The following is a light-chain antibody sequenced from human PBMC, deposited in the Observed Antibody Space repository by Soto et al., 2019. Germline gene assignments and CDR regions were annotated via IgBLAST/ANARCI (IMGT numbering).Light chain of an antibody. CDR1: QSINTY. Sequence: DIQMTQSPSSLSASVGDRVTITCRASQSINTYLNWYQQKPGKAPNLLISTAYTLQSGVPSRFSGSGSGTDFTLTISGLQPEDCATYYCLQSYSAPFTFGPGTKVHI. CDR3: LQSYSAPFT. CDR2: TAY. V-gene: IGKV1-39*01. J-gene: IGKJ3*01.